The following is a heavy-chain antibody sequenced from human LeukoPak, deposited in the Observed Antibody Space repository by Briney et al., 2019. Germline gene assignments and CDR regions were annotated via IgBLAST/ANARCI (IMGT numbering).Heavy chain of an antibody. CDR1: GFTFSTYG. J-gene: IGHJ4*02. CDR2: ISGGGST. CDR3: AKEPPYCGGDCYFLLDY. Sequence: GGSLRLSCAASGFTFSTYGMSWVRQAPGKGLEWVSGISGGGSTYYADSVKGRFIISRDNSKNTLYLQVTSLRAEDTAVYYCAKEPPYCGGDCYFLLDYWGQGTLVTVSS. V-gene: IGHV3-23*01. D-gene: IGHD2-21*02.